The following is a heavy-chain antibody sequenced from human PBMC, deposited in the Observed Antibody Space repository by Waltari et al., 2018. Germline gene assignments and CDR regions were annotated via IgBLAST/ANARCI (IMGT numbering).Heavy chain of an antibody. CDR3: AKGDDYYGSGSYFLIDY. CDR1: GGSFSGYY. J-gene: IGHJ4*02. Sequence: QVQLQQWGAGLLKPSETLSLTCAVYGGSFSGYYWSWIRQPPGKGLEWIGEINQSGSTNYNPSLKSRVTISVDTSKNQFSLKLSSVTAADTAVYYCAKGDDYYGSGSYFLIDYWGQGTLVTVSS. V-gene: IGHV4-34*01. CDR2: INQSGST. D-gene: IGHD3-10*01.